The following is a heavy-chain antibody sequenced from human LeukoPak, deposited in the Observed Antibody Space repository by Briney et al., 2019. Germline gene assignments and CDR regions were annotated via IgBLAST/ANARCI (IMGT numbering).Heavy chain of an antibody. CDR1: GFTFSNYW. CDR2: IKQDGSEK. J-gene: IGHJ3*02. D-gene: IGHD1-26*01. V-gene: IGHV3-7*01. Sequence: PGGSLRLSCAASGFTFSNYWMNWVRQAPGKGLEWVANIKQDGSEKHYVDSVKGRFTISRDNAKNSLYLQMNSLRAEDTAVYYCARGEGIVGATVSDPGAFDIWGQGTMVTVSS. CDR3: ARGEGIVGATVSDPGAFDI.